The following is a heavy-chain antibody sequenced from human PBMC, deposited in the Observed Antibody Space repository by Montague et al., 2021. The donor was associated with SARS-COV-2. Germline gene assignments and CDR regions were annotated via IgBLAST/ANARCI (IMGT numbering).Heavy chain of an antibody. V-gene: IGHV4-34*01. CDR2: VSHSGST. J-gene: IGHJ6*02. Sequence: SETLSLTCTVYGGSFSGYYWSWIRQFPGKGLEWIGEVSHSGSTNYNPSLKSRVTISIDSSKNHFSLQLRSVTTADTAVYYCARCSIGWSILDVWGRGSTVTVSS. CDR1: GGSFSGYY. D-gene: IGHD6-19*01. CDR3: ARCSIGWSILDV.